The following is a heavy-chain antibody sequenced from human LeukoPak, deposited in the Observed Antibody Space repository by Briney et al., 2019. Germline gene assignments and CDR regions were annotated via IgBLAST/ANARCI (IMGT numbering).Heavy chain of an antibody. Sequence: GGSLRLSCVASGFTFSSYAMSWVRQAPGKGLEWVSTISGSGGTTYHADSVKGRFTISRDNSKNTLYVQMNSLRAEDTAIYYCAKRLSSGSYSAAFDYWGQGTLVTVSS. J-gene: IGHJ4*02. CDR1: GFTFSSYA. CDR3: AKRLSSGSYSAAFDY. D-gene: IGHD1-26*01. V-gene: IGHV3-23*01. CDR2: ISGSGGTT.